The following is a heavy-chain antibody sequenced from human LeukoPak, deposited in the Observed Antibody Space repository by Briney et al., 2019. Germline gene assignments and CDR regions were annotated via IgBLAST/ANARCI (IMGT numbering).Heavy chain of an antibody. Sequence: PGGSLRLSCAASGFTFRTYWMSWVRQAPGKGLEWVANIKQDGNEKYYVDSVKGRFTISRDNAKNSLYLQMNSLRVEDTAVYYCARGVTAAWGQGALVIVSS. CDR2: IKQDGNEK. CDR1: GFTFRTYW. CDR3: ARGVTAA. J-gene: IGHJ5*02. V-gene: IGHV3-7*01. D-gene: IGHD2-21*02.